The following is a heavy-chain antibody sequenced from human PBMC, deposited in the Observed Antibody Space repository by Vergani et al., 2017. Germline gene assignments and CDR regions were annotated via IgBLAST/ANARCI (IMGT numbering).Heavy chain of an antibody. J-gene: IGHJ5*02. D-gene: IGHD2-2*01. CDR3: GRAYCSSSNCYLFWFDP. CDR1: GYTFTGYY. Sequence: QVQLVQSGAEVKKPGASVKVSCKASGYTFTGYYMHWVRQAPGQGLEWMGWINPNSGGTNYAQKFQGRVTMTRDTSISTGYMELSRLRSNDSAGCYCGRAYCSSSNCYLFWFDPWGQGTLVTVSS. V-gene: IGHV1-2*02. CDR2: INPNSGGT.